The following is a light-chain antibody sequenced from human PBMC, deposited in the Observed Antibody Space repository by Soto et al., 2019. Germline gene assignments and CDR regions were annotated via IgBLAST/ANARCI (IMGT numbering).Light chain of an antibody. J-gene: IGLJ1*01. CDR3: QSYDNSLSGFYV. V-gene: IGLV1-40*01. Sequence: QSVLTQPPSVSGAPGQRVTISGTGSSSNLGANSDVHWYQQLAGAAPKLLIYGTSNRPSGVSDRFSGSKSGTSASLAITGLQAEDEADYYCQSYDNSLSGFYVFGTGTKVTVL. CDR2: GTS. CDR1: SSNLGANSD.